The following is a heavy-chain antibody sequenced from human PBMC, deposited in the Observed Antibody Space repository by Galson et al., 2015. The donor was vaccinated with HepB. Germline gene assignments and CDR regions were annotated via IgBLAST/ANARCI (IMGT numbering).Heavy chain of an antibody. V-gene: IGHV5-51*01. CDR3: AGFGGATFGRHYFDF. J-gene: IGHJ4*02. CDR1: GYTFSDYW. D-gene: IGHD2-15*01. CDR2: VYPDDSST. Sequence: QSGAEVKKPGESLKISCKGSGYTFSDYWIAWVRQMPGKGLEWMGLVYPDDSSTRYSPSFQGQVTMSADKSINTAYLQWSSLEASDSAIYYCAGFGGATFGRHYFDFWGPGTLVTVSS.